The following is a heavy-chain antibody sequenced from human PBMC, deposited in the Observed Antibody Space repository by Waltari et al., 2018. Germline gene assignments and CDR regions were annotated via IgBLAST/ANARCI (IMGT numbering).Heavy chain of an antibody. CDR1: GGSFSGYY. CDR2: INHSGST. D-gene: IGHD3-10*01. J-gene: IGHJ6*02. V-gene: IGHV4-34*01. Sequence: QVQLQQWGAGLLKPSETLSLTCAVYGGSFSGYYWSWIRQPPGKGLEWIGEINHSGSTNYNPSLKSRVTISVDTSKNQFSLKLSSGTAADTAVYYCARGVRNGSGSYYNGVGDYYYYYGMDVWGQGTTVTVSS. CDR3: ARGVRNGSGSYYNGVGDYYYYYGMDV.